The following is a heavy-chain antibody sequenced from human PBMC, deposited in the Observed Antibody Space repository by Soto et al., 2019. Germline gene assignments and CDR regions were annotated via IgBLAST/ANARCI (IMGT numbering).Heavy chain of an antibody. CDR2: IIPFLGVT. J-gene: IGHJ4*02. D-gene: IGHD3-16*01. CDR1: GGTYSPYT. CDR3: AGDWESSVSTSSFGGL. V-gene: IGHV1-69*08. Sequence: QVQLVQSGAEVQKPGASVKVSCKSSGGTYSPYTINWVRQAPGQGLEWMGRIIPFLGVTNYGLKFQARVTITADKATNTAYMELRGLRFEDTAVYYCAGDWESSVSTSSFGGLWGRGTLVTVSS.